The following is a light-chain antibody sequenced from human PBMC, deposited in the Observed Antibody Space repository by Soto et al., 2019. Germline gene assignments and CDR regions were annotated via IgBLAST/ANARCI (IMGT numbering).Light chain of an antibody. CDR3: HSRA. CDR1: QSISRY. J-gene: IGKJ5*01. CDR2: DAS. V-gene: IGKV1-39*01. Sequence: DIQMTQSPSSLSASVADRVTVTCRASQSISRYLNWYQQKPGRAPKLLIYDASTLESGVPSRFSGSGSETEFTLTLSRLQPDDFATYFCHSRAFGQGTRLEIK.